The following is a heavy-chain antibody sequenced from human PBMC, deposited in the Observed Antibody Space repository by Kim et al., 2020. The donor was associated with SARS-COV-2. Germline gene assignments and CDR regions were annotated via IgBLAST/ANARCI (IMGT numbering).Heavy chain of an antibody. Sequence: GGSLRLSCAASGFTFSSYSMNWVRQAPGKGLEWVSSISSSSSYIYYADSVKGRFTISRDNAKNSLYLQMNSLRAEDTAVYYCARAVHAVTAYCGGDCYWGAFDIWGQGTMVTVSS. J-gene: IGHJ3*02. CDR1: GFTFSSYS. CDR3: ARAVHAVTAYCGGDCYWGAFDI. V-gene: IGHV3-21*01. D-gene: IGHD2-21*02. CDR2: ISSSSSYI.